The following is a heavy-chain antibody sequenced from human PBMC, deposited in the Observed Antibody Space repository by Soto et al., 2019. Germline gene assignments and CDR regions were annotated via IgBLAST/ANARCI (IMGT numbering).Heavy chain of an antibody. V-gene: IGHV4-31*03. CDR3: ARDMHAGLTHYFDP. D-gene: IGHD1-26*01. CDR2: IFYTGST. Sequence: SETLSLTCTVSGDSMRRGNYYWTWIRQRPGKALEWLGSIFYTGSTYYNLSLKSRLTLSVDASTSQFYLNLTSVTSADTAVYYCARDMHAGLTHYFDPWGQGTLVTVSS. J-gene: IGHJ5*02. CDR1: GDSMRRGNYY.